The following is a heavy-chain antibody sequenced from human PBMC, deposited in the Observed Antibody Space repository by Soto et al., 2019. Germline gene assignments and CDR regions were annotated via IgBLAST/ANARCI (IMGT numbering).Heavy chain of an antibody. J-gene: IGHJ4*02. CDR3: ARVRKRGSDIAVAGTHFDY. V-gene: IGHV3-30-3*01. CDR1: GFTFSSYA. Sequence: GGSLRLSCAASGFTFSSYAMHWVRQAPGKGLEWVAVISYDGSNKYYADSVKGRFTISRDNSKNTLYLQMNSLRAEDTAVYYCARVRKRGSDIAVAGTHFDYWGQGTLVTVSS. CDR2: ISYDGSNK. D-gene: IGHD6-19*01.